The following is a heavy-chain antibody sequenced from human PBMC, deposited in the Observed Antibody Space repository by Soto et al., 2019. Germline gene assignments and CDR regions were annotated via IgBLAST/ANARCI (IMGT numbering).Heavy chain of an antibody. D-gene: IGHD3-3*01. V-gene: IGHV3-23*01. J-gene: IGHJ4*02. CDR2: ISGSGGST. Sequence: EVQLLESGGGLVQPGGSLRLSCAASGFTFSSYAMSWVRQAPGKGLEWVSAISGSGGSTYYADSVKGRLTISRDNSKNTLYLQMNSLRAEDTAVYYCAKASHRFLERYYFDYWGQGTLVTVSS. CDR1: GFTFSSYA. CDR3: AKASHRFLERYYFDY.